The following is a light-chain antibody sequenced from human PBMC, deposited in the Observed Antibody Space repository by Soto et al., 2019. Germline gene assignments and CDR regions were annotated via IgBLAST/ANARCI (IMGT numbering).Light chain of an antibody. Sequence: DIQMTQSPSSLSASVGDRVTITCRARQSISSYLNWYQQKPGKAPKLLIYAASSLQSGVPSRFSGSGSGTDFTLTISSLQPEDFATYYCQQSYSTPPWTFGQGTKVDIK. CDR3: QQSYSTPPWT. J-gene: IGKJ1*01. V-gene: IGKV1-39*01. CDR2: AAS. CDR1: QSISSY.